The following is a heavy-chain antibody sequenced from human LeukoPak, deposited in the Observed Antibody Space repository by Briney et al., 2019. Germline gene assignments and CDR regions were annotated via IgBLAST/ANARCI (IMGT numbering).Heavy chain of an antibody. J-gene: IGHJ4*02. CDR1: GFTVSSNY. V-gene: IGHV3-53*01. CDR3: AKDLLFRYCSGISCKAAFDY. D-gene: IGHD2-2*01. CDR2: IYSDGST. Sequence: GGSLRLSCAASGFTVSSNYMSWVRQAPGKGLEWVSVIYSDGSTYYADSVKGRFTISRDNSKNTMYLQTNRLRAEDTALYYCAKDLLFRYCSGISCKAAFDYWGQGTLVTVSS.